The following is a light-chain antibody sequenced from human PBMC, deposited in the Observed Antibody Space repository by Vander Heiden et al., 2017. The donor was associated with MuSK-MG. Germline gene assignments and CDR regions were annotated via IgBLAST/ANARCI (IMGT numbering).Light chain of an antibody. Sequence: IQMTQSPSTLSASVGDRVTITCRASQSISSWLAWYQQKPGKAPKLLIYDAPSLESGVPSRFSGSGSGTEFTLTISSLQPDDFATYYCQQDNSYSHTFGEGTKVEIK. CDR1: QSISSW. CDR2: DAP. J-gene: IGKJ2*01. CDR3: QQDNSYSHT. V-gene: IGKV1-5*01.